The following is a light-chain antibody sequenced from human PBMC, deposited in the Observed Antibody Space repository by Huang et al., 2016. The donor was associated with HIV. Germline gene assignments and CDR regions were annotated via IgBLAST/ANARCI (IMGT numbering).Light chain of an antibody. J-gene: IGKJ4*01. V-gene: IGKV3-15*01. CDR1: QNVRNN. CDR2: EAS. Sequence: ETLMTQFPATLSVSPGERATLSCRASQNVRNNLAWYQQKPGQAPRLLFYEASSMATVVPVRFSASWAGIDFTLTISSLQSEDFAVYYCQQFNNWPPAFGGGTTVEIK. CDR3: QQFNNWPPA.